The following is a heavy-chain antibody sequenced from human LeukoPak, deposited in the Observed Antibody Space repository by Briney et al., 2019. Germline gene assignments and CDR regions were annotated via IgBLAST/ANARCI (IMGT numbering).Heavy chain of an antibody. CDR1: GGSMNSYY. Sequence: SETLSLTCTVSGGSMNSYYWSWIRQPPEKGLEWIGYIYYSGSTNYNPPLKSRVTISVDTSKNQFSLKLSSVIAADTAVYYCARSRHPAGFFDYWGQGILVTVSS. J-gene: IGHJ4*02. CDR3: ARSRHPAGFFDY. CDR2: IYYSGST. V-gene: IGHV4-59*01.